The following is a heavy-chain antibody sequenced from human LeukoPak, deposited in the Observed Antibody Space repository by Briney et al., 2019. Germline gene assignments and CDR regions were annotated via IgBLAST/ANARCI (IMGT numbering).Heavy chain of an antibody. CDR2: IYHSGYT. D-gene: IGHD2-2*01. V-gene: IGHV4-38-2*02. Sequence: SETLSLTCTVSGYSISSGHYWGWIRQPPGKGLEWIGTIYHSGYTYYNPSLKSRVTISVDTSNNHFSLKLSSVTAADTAVYYCARAEAQLLSGENWFDPWGQGTLVTVSS. CDR1: GYSISSGHY. J-gene: IGHJ5*02. CDR3: ARAEAQLLSGENWFDP.